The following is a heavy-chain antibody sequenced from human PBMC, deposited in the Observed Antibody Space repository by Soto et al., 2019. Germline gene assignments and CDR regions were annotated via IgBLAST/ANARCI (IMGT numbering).Heavy chain of an antibody. CDR1: GDSISGYY. Sequence: PSETLSLTSTVSGDSISGYYWSWIRQPPGKGLEWIDYIYYNGSTNYNPSLKSRLTISVDTSKNQFSLKLSSVTAADTAVYYCAGYCSGGSCYSFDYWGQGTLVTVSS. V-gene: IGHV4-59*01. J-gene: IGHJ4*02. CDR2: IYYNGST. CDR3: AGYCSGGSCYSFDY. D-gene: IGHD2-15*01.